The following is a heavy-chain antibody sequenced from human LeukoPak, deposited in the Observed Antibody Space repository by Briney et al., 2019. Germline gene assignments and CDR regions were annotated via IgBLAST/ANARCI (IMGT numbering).Heavy chain of an antibody. Sequence: GGSLRLSCAASGFTFSGSAMHWVRQASGKGLEWVGRIRSKANSYATAYAASVKGRFTISRDDSKNTAYLQMNSLKIEDTAVYYCTISTMIVVVPPKWGQGTLVTVSS. V-gene: IGHV3-73*01. CDR2: IRSKANSYAT. CDR3: TISTMIVVVPPK. J-gene: IGHJ4*02. D-gene: IGHD3-22*01. CDR1: GFTFSGSA.